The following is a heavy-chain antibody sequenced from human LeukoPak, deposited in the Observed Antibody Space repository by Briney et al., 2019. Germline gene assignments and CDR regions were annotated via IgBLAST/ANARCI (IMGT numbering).Heavy chain of an antibody. D-gene: IGHD3-10*01. Sequence: PGGSLRLSCAASGFTFSSYWMRWVRQAPGKGLEWVANIKQDGSEKYYVDSVKGRFTISRDSAKNSLYLQMNSLRAEDTAVYYCARGRRGLYFDYWGQGTLVTVSS. CDR1: GFTFSSYW. J-gene: IGHJ4*02. CDR3: ARGRRGLYFDY. V-gene: IGHV3-7*01. CDR2: IKQDGSEK.